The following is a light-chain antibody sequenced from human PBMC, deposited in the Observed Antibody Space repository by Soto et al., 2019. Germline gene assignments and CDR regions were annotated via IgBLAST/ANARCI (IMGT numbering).Light chain of an antibody. Sequence: EIILTQSPGILSLSPGERATLSCRASQSISSSYIAWYQQRPGQAPRLLIYGASNRATGIPDRFSASESKTDFTLTISRLEPEDFAVYYCQQYGSSPPYTFGQGTKLEI. CDR3: QQYGSSPPYT. V-gene: IGKV3-20*01. J-gene: IGKJ2*01. CDR2: GAS. CDR1: QSISSSY.